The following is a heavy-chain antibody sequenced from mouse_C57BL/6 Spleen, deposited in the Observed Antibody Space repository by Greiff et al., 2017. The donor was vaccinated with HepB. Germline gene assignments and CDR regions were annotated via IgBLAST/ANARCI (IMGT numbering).Heavy chain of an antibody. Sequence: QVQLQQSGPELVKPGASVKISCKASGYTFTDYYINWVKQRPGQGLEWIGWIFPGSGSTYYNEKFKGKATLTVDKSSSTAYMLLSSLTSEDSAVYCCEGYDDEGPYAMDYWGQGTSVTVSS. J-gene: IGHJ4*01. CDR1: GYTFTDYY. D-gene: IGHD2-2*01. CDR3: EGYDDEGPYAMDY. V-gene: IGHV1-75*01. CDR2: IFPGSGST.